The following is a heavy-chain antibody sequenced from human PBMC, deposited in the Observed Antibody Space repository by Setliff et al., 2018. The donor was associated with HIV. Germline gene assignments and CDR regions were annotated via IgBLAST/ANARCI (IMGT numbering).Heavy chain of an antibody. V-gene: IGHV4-34*01. D-gene: IGHD3-22*01. Sequence: PSETLSLTCAVYGGSFSGYWSWIRQSPGKGLEWLGEINHSGNTHYDPSLKSRLTISIDTSKNQFSLKLSSVTAADTAVFCCARLTTTYYYDSSAYYHPVWGQGTLVTVSS. CDR3: ARLTTTYYYDSSAYYHPV. J-gene: IGHJ4*02. CDR1: GGSFSGY. CDR2: INHSGNT.